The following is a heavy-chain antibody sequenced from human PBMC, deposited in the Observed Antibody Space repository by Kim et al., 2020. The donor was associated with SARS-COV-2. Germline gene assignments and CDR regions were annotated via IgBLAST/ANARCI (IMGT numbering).Heavy chain of an antibody. J-gene: IGHJ2*01. D-gene: IGHD3-10*01. CDR3: ATLYYYGSGSYPDWYFDL. Sequence: SETLSLICTVSGGSISSSSYYWGWIRQPPGKGLEWIGSIYYSGSTYYNPSLKSRVTISVDTSKNQFSLKLSSVTAADTAVYYCATLYYYGSGSYPDWYFDLWGRGTLVTVSS. V-gene: IGHV4-39*01. CDR2: IYYSGST. CDR1: GGSISSSSYY.